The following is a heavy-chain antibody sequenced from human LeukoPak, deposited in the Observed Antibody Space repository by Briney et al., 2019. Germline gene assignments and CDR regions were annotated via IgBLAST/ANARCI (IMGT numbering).Heavy chain of an antibody. CDR2: IYSGGST. Sequence: GGSLRLSCAASGFTVSSNYMSWVRQAPGKGLEWVSVIYSGGSTYYADSVKGRFTISRDNPKNTLYLQMNSLRAEATAGYYCASGWLAQAYFDYWGQGTLVTVSS. D-gene: IGHD5-12*01. J-gene: IGHJ4*02. V-gene: IGHV3-53*01. CDR3: ASGWLAQAYFDY. CDR1: GFTVSSNY.